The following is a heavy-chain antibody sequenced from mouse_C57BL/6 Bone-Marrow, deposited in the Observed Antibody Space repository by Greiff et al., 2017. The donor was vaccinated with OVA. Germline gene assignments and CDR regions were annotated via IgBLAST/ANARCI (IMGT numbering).Heavy chain of an antibody. CDR1: GYTFTSYT. D-gene: IGHD1-1*01. J-gene: IGHJ4*01. CDR2: INPSSGYT. V-gene: IGHV1-4*01. CDR3: APYGSSYAMDY. Sequence: QVHVKQSGAELARPGASVKMSCKASGYTFTSYTMHWVKQRPGQGLEWIGYINPSSGYTKYNQKFKDKATLTADKSSSTAYMQLSSLTSEDSAVYYCAPYGSSYAMDYWGQGTSVTVSS.